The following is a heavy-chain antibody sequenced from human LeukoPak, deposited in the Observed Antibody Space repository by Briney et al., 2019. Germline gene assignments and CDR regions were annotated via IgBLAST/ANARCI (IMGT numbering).Heavy chain of an antibody. CDR1: GGSISSYY. J-gene: IGHJ4*02. Sequence: SETLSLTCTVSGGSISSYYWSWIRQPPGKGLEWIGYIYYSGSTNYNPSLKSRITISVDTSKNQFSLKLSSVTAADTAVYYCARSYSSGWYNYWGQGTLVTVSS. D-gene: IGHD6-19*01. CDR3: ARSYSSGWYNY. V-gene: IGHV4-59*08. CDR2: IYYSGST.